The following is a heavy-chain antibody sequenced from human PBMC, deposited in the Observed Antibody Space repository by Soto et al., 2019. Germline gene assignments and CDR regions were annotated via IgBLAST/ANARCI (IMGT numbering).Heavy chain of an antibody. V-gene: IGHV4-31*03. CDR1: GGSIGSGGDY. CDR2: IYYSGST. CDR3: ASAYSVVPAAIGGYYYGMDV. D-gene: IGHD2-2*01. J-gene: IGHJ6*02. Sequence: SETMSLTCTVSGGSIGSGGDYWSWIRQHPGKGLEWIGYIYYSGSTYYNPSLKSRVTISVDTSKNQFSLKLSSVTAADTAVYYCASAYSVVPAAIGGYYYGMDVWGQGTTVTVSS.